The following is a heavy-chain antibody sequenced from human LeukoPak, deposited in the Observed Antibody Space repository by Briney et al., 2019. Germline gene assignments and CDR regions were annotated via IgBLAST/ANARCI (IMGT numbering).Heavy chain of an antibody. D-gene: IGHD3-3*01. J-gene: IGHJ4*02. CDR1: GGSISSGSYY. CDR3: ARDSDHNFWSGYYLDY. Sequence: SEILSLTCTVSGGSISSGSYYWSWIRQPAGKGLEWIGRIYTSGSTNYNPSLKSRVTISVDTSKNQFSLKLSSVTAADTAVYYCARDSDHNFWSGYYLDYWGQGTLVTVSS. V-gene: IGHV4-61*02. CDR2: IYTSGST.